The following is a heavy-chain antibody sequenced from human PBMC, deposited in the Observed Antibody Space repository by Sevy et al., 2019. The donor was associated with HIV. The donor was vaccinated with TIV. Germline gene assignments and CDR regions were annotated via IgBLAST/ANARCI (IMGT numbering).Heavy chain of an antibody. CDR3: ARVSDILTGYYLFDY. Sequence: GGSLRLSCAASGFTFSSYSMNWVRQAPGKGLEWVSSISSSSSYIYYADSVKGRLTISRDNAKNSLYLQMNSLRAEDTAVYYCARVSDILTGYYLFDYWGQGTLVTVSS. CDR2: ISSSSSYI. J-gene: IGHJ4*02. D-gene: IGHD3-9*01. CDR1: GFTFSSYS. V-gene: IGHV3-21*01.